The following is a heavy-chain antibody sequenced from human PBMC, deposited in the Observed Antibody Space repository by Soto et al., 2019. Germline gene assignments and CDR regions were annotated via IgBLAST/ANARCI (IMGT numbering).Heavy chain of an antibody. J-gene: IGHJ5*02. CDR3: ARKAITAAGNDWFDP. D-gene: IGHD6-13*01. CDR2: ISVSGGIT. V-gene: IGHV3-23*01. CDR1: GFTFSSCG. Sequence: EVQLLESGGGLVQPGGSLRLSCAASGFTFSSCGMSWVRQAPGKGLEWVSAISVSGGITYYADSAKGRFAISRDNSKNTLYLQMNSLRAEDGAVYYCARKAITAAGNDWFDPWGQGTLVTVSS.